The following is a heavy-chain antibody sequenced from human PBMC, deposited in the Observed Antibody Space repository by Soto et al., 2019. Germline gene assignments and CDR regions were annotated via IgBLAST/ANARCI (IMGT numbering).Heavy chain of an antibody. CDR1: GYTFNNYG. Sequence: QVQLIQSGAEVKKPGASVKVSCKASGYTFNNYGISWVRQAPGQGLEWMGWVSAYNGNTNYAQKLQGRVPMTTDTTTSTAYMELRSLSSDDTAIYYCAREASYYGAAPWFFDLWGRGTLVTVSS. V-gene: IGHV1-18*01. CDR3: AREASYYGAAPWFFDL. D-gene: IGHD4-17*01. J-gene: IGHJ2*01. CDR2: VSAYNGNT.